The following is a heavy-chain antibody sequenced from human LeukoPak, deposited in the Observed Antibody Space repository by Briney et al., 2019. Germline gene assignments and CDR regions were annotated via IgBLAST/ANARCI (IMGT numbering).Heavy chain of an antibody. Sequence: GGSLRLSCAASGFTFSSYGMHWVRQAPGKGLEWVAATWYDGSNKYYADSVEGRFTISRDNSKNTLYLQMNSLRAEDTAVYFCARGGHCSTTSCSNYDGMDVWGQGTTLTVSS. CDR1: GFTFSSYG. CDR3: ARGGHCSTTSCSNYDGMDV. CDR2: TWYDGSNK. J-gene: IGHJ6*02. V-gene: IGHV3-33*01. D-gene: IGHD2-2*01.